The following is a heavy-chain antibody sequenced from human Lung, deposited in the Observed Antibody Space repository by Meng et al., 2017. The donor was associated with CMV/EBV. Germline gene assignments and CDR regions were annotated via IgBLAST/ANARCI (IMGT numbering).Heavy chain of an antibody. J-gene: IGHJ4*02. Sequence: AVKVFCXTSGYIFSNYYMHWVRQAPGQGLEGMGIINGNGGSTSYAQKFQGRVHMTTDSYTSTVYMELSGLTSEDSAIYYYSRDELRNWKEPFDYWGQGTLVTVSS. CDR2: INGNGGST. CDR3: SRDELRNWKEPFDY. D-gene: IGHD1-20*01. V-gene: IGHV1-46*01. CDR1: GYIFSNYY.